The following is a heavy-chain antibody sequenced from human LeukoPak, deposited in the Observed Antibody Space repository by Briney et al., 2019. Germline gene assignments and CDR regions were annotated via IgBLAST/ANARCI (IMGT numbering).Heavy chain of an antibody. CDR3: ARNGRQLLWFGELWLNWFDP. D-gene: IGHD3-10*01. J-gene: IGHJ5*02. Sequence: PSETLSLTCTVSGGSISSYYWSWIRQPAGKGLEWIGRIYTSGSTNYNPSLKSRVTMSVDTSKNQFSLKLSSVTAADTAVYYCARNGRQLLWFGELWLNWFDPWGQGTLVTVSS. CDR1: GGSISSYY. V-gene: IGHV4-4*07. CDR2: IYTSGST.